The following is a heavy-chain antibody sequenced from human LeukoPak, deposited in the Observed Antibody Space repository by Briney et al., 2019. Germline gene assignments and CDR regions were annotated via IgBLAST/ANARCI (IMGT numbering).Heavy chain of an antibody. CDR3: ARDDGFYSASGIYQNYFDH. V-gene: IGHV3-7*01. D-gene: IGHD3-10*01. J-gene: IGHJ4*02. Sequence: GGSLRLSSAASGFTFSAYWMSWVRQAPGKGLEWVANLKQDGSEKYYVDSVKGRFTISRDNAKNSLYLQMNSLRGEDTAVYYCARDDGFYSASGIYQNYFDHWGQGILVTVSP. CDR1: GFTFSAYW. CDR2: LKQDGSEK.